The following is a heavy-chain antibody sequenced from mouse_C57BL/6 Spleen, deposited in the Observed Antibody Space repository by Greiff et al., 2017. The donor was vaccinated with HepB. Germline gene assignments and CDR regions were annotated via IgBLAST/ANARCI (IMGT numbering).Heavy chain of an antibody. CDR3: ARDGYYGGGYFDV. J-gene: IGHJ1*03. V-gene: IGHV1-82*01. D-gene: IGHD2-3*01. Sequence: VQGVESGPELVKPGASVKISCKASGYAFSSSWMNCVKQRPGKGLEWIGRIYPGDGDTNYNGTFKGKATLTADKTSSRAYMQLSSLTSEDSAVYYCARDGYYGGGYFDVWGTGTTVTVAS. CDR1: GYAFSSSW. CDR2: IYPGDGDT.